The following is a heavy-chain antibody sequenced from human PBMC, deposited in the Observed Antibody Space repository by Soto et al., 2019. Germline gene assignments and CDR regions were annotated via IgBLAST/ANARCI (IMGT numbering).Heavy chain of an antibody. Sequence: SETLSLTCDVYGGSFSGYYWSWVRQPPGKGLEWIGEINHSGRTNYNPSLKSRVTISLDTPKNQFSLKLTSVTAADTAVYYCARVAAMVRGVVYYYYGVDVWGQGTTVTVSS. CDR1: GGSFSGYY. CDR2: INHSGRT. D-gene: IGHD3-10*01. J-gene: IGHJ6*02. CDR3: ARVAAMVRGVVYYYYGVDV. V-gene: IGHV4-34*01.